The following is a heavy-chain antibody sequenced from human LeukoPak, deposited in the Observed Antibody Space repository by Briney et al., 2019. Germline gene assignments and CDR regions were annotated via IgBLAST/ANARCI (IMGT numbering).Heavy chain of an antibody. Sequence: PGGSLRLSCAASGFTFSNYGMHWVRQAPGKGLEWVSAISGSGGSTYYADSVKGRFSISRDNSKNTLYLQMNSLRAEDTAVYYCAKHLGVLDYWGQGTLVTVSS. CDR2: ISGSGGST. CDR1: GFTFSNYG. CDR3: AKHLGVLDY. V-gene: IGHV3-23*01. D-gene: IGHD2-8*01. J-gene: IGHJ4*02.